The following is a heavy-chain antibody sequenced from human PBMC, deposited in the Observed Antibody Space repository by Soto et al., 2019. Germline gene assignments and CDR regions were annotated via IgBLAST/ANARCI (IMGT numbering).Heavy chain of an antibody. CDR1: GYSFTSYW. CDR3: ARPGIAAEEYYGMDV. Sequence: GESLKISCKGSGYSFTSYWIGWVRQMPGKGLEWMGIIYPGDSDTRYSPSFQGQVTISADKSISTAYLQWSSLKASGTAMYYCARPGIAAEEYYGMDVWGQGTTVTVSS. D-gene: IGHD6-13*01. J-gene: IGHJ6*02. V-gene: IGHV5-51*01. CDR2: IYPGDSDT.